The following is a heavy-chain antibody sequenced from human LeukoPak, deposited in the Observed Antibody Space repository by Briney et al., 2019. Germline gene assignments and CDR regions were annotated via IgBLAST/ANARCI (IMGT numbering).Heavy chain of an antibody. CDR3: AKVRVGTAHFDY. V-gene: IGHV3-30*18. J-gene: IGHJ4*02. Sequence: PGGSLRLSCAASGFTFSNYGVHWDRQAPGKGLEWVVVISHDGSNNNYADSVKGRFTISRDNSKNTLYLQMNSLRPEDTAVYYCAKVRVGTAHFDYWGQGTLVTVSS. CDR2: ISHDGSNN. D-gene: IGHD2-15*01. CDR1: GFTFSNYG.